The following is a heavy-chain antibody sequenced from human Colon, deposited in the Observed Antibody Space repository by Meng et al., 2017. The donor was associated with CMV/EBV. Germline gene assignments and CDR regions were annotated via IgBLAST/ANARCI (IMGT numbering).Heavy chain of an antibody. V-gene: IGHV3-23*01. CDR1: GFTFSSYE. Sequence: GGSLRLSCEASGFTFSSYEMNWVRQAPGKGLEWVAATSGSGVHSYYGDSVKGRFTISRDNSRNTLYLQMDSLRAEDTALYFCAKGTLYSDFWSGFRHWGHGTRVTVSS. CDR3: AKGTLYSDFWSGFRH. J-gene: IGHJ4*01. CDR2: TSGSGVHS. D-gene: IGHD3-3*01.